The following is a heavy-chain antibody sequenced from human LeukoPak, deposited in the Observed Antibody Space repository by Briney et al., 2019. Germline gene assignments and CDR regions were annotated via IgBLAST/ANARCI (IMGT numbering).Heavy chain of an antibody. J-gene: IGHJ4*02. V-gene: IGHV3-30-3*01. Sequence: GGSLRLSCAASGFTFSSHPMHWVRQAPGRGLEWVAVISDDGSNEYYADSVESRFTISRDNSKNTLYLQMNSLRAEDTAVYFCVREPYTLMERFDYWGQGTLVTVSS. CDR1: GFTFSSHP. D-gene: IGHD5-18*01. CDR2: ISDDGSNE. CDR3: VREPYTLMERFDY.